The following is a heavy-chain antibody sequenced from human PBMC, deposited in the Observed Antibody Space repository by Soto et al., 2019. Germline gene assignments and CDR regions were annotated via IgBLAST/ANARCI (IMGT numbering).Heavy chain of an antibody. CDR2: ISSSSSTI. D-gene: IGHD3-3*01. V-gene: IGHV3-48*01. J-gene: IGHJ6*02. Sequence: PGGSLRLSCAASGFTFSSYAMSWVRQAPGKGLEWVSYISSSSSTIFYTDSVKGRFTVSRDNAKNSLYLQMNSLRSEDTAVYYCAAGWLRFLEWFPQPYYGMDVWGQGTTVTVSS. CDR3: AAGWLRFLEWFPQPYYGMDV. CDR1: GFTFSSYA.